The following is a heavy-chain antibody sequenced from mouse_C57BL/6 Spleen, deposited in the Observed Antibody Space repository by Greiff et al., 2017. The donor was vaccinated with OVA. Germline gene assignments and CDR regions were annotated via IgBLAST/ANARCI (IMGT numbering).Heavy chain of an antibody. V-gene: IGHV3-1*01. J-gene: IGHJ1*03. CDR3: ARDGLYGSSPYWYFDV. CDR1: GYSITSGYD. CDR2: ISYSGST. D-gene: IGHD1-1*01. Sequence: EVQLQESGPGMVKPSQSLSLTCTVTGYSITSGYDWHWIRHFPGNKLEWMGYISYSGSTNYNPSLQSRISITHDPSKNHFFLKLNSVTTEYTATYYGARDGLYGSSPYWYFDVWGTGTTVTVSS.